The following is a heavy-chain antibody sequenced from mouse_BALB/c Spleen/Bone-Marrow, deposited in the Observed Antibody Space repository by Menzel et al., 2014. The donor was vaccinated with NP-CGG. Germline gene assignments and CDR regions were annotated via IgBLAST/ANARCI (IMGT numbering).Heavy chain of an antibody. J-gene: IGHJ4*01. CDR3: ARNPYGNYAMDY. Sequence: VKLMESGPGLVAPPQSLSITCTVSGFSLTNYGVHWVRQPPGKGLEWLVVIWSDGNTTYNSALKSRLSISKDNSKSQVFLKMNSLQTDDTAMYYCARNPYGNYAMDYWGQGTSVTVSS. CDR2: IWSDGNT. D-gene: IGHD2-10*02. V-gene: IGHV2-6*02. CDR1: GFSLTNYG.